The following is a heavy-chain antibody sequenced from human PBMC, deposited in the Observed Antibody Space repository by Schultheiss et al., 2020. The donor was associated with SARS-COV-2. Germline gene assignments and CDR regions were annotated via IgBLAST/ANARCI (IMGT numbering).Heavy chain of an antibody. D-gene: IGHD6-19*01. J-gene: IGHJ4*02. CDR2: ISWESAYR. CDR3: VKGRTNSGHFDS. V-gene: IGHV3-9*01. CDR1: GFSFSSYS. Sequence: GGSLRLSCAASGFSFSSYSMNWVRQAPGKGLEWVSGISWESAYRGYAASVEGRFTISRDNAQNSLYLQMNSLTVDDTALYYCVKGRTNSGHFDSWGQGTLVTVSS.